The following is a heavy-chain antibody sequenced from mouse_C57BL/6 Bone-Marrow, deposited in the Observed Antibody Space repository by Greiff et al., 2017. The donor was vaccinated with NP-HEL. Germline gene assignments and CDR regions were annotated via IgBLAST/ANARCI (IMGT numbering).Heavy chain of an antibody. CDR2: INSDGGST. CDR3: ARHGYYGSSYWYFDV. J-gene: IGHJ1*03. V-gene: IGHV5-2*01. D-gene: IGHD1-1*01. CDR1: EYEFPSHD. Sequence: EVKLMESGGGLVQPGESLKLSCESNEYEFPSHDMSWVRKTPEKRLELVAAINSDGGSTYYPDTMERRFIISRDNTKKTLYLQMSSLRSEETALYYCARHGYYGSSYWYFDVWGTGTTVTVSS.